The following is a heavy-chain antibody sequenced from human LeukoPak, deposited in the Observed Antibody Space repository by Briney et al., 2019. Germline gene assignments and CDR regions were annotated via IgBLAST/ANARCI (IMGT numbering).Heavy chain of an antibody. CDR1: GFTFSSYS. D-gene: IGHD3-3*01. V-gene: IGHV3-48*01. CDR2: ISSSSSTI. J-gene: IGHJ3*02. CDR3: ARVMIAGPYYDFWSGPSYDAFDI. Sequence: QPGGSLRLSCAASGFTFSSYSMNWVRQAPGKGLEWVSYISSSSSTIYYADSVKGRFTISRDNAKNSLYLQMNSLRAEDTAVYYCARVMIAGPYYDFWSGPSYDAFDIWGQGTMVTVSS.